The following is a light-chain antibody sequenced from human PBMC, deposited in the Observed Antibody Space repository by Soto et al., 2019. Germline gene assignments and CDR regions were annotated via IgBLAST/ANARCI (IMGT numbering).Light chain of an antibody. CDR1: DNIGPW. CDR3: QQAYSFPIT. CDR2: KAS. V-gene: IGKV1-5*03. Sequence: DIQMTQSPSPLSASIGDRVAITCRASDNIGPWVAWYQQKPGKAPKLLIYKASTLKSGVPSRFSGSGSGTECTLTISSLQPDDFATYYCQQAYSFPITLGQGTRLEIK. J-gene: IGKJ5*01.